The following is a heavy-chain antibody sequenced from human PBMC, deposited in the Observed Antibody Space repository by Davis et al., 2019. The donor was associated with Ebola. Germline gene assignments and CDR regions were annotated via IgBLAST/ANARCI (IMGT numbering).Heavy chain of an antibody. CDR3: ARDSRHIAARAFDI. V-gene: IGHV4-39*07. CDR1: GGSISSSSYY. J-gene: IGHJ3*02. CDR2: IDHSGST. D-gene: IGHD6-6*01. Sequence: PSETLSLTCTVSGGSISSSSYYWGWIRQPPGKGLESIGNIDHSGSTYYNPSLKSRVIMSVDTSKNQFSLKLSSVTAADTAVYYCARDSRHIAARAFDIWGQGTMVTVSS.